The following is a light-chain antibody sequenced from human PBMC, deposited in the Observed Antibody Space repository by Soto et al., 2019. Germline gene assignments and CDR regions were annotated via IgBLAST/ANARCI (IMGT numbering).Light chain of an antibody. Sequence: ILMTQSLVTLCAHPWDRVTLSRRASQSVDIILAWYQQKPGQAPRLLIYGASTRATGFPARFSGSGSGTEFTLTISSLQPEDFATYYCLRDSNYALTFGRGTKVDI. CDR2: GAS. V-gene: IGKV3-15*01. CDR3: LRDSNYALT. CDR1: QSVDII. J-gene: IGKJ1*01.